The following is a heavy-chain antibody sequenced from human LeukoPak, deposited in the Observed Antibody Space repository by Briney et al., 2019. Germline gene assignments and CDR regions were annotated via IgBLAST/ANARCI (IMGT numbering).Heavy chain of an antibody. CDR1: GDSVSSNSGA. D-gene: IGHD3-10*01. V-gene: IGHV6-1*01. CDR2: AYYRSQWYN. J-gene: IGHJ4*02. CDR3: AREEAGTYGFQY. Sequence: SQTLSLTCAIFGDSVSSNSGAWNWIRQSPSRGLEWLGRAYYRSQWYNDYAFSVKGRIAINADTSKNHFSLQLNSVTPEDTAVYYCAREEAGTYGFQYWGQGTQVTVSS.